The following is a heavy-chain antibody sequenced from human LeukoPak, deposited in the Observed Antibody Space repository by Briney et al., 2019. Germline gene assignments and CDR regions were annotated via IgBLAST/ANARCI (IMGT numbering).Heavy chain of an antibody. Sequence: GGSLRLSCAASGFTFNSYAMSWVRLAPGKGLEWVSTIGDSDGSTYYADSVKGRFTISRDNSKNTLYLQMNSLRAEDTAVYYCAKDGRITIFGVAMKEYYFDYWGQGTLVTVSS. CDR2: IGDSDGST. D-gene: IGHD3-3*01. J-gene: IGHJ4*02. CDR1: GFTFNSYA. V-gene: IGHV3-23*01. CDR3: AKDGRITIFGVAMKEYYFDY.